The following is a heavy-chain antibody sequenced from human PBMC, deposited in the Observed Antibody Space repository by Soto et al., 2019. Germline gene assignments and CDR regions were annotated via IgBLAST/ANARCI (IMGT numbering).Heavy chain of an antibody. CDR2: ISGIGGST. Sequence: GGSLRLSCAASGFTFSSYAMSWVRQAPGKGLEWVSAISGIGGSTYYADSVKGRFTISRDNSKNTLYLQMNSLRAEDTAVYDCAKPGYYGSGSYRHFDYWGQGTLVTVSS. CDR3: AKPGYYGSGSYRHFDY. J-gene: IGHJ4*02. CDR1: GFTFSSYA. D-gene: IGHD3-10*01. V-gene: IGHV3-23*01.